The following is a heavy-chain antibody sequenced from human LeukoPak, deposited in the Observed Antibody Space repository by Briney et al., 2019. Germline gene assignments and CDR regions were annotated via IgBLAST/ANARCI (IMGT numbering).Heavy chain of an antibody. CDR1: GASISSNH. J-gene: IGHJ4*02. Sequence: SETLSFTCVVYGASISSNHWSWVRQPAGKGLEWIGRMYTSGRTDYHHSLKSRVTLSADTSKNQFSLKLSSVTAGDTAVYYCANGANSGSYFEDWGQGTLVTVSS. CDR3: ANGANSGSYFED. CDR2: MYTSGRT. D-gene: IGHD1-26*01. V-gene: IGHV4-59*10.